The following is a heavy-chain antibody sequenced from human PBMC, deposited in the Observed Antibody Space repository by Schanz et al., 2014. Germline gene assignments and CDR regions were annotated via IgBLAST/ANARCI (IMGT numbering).Heavy chain of an antibody. CDR1: EFTFSTDA. CDR2: ISASGGDT. V-gene: IGHV3-23*01. Sequence: DVHLLESGGGLVQPGGSLRLSCAASEFTFSTDAMSWVRQAPGKGLEWLSVISASGGDTYYADSVKGRFTISRDNSKNALYLQMNSLRAEDTAVYYCAKLRYSSGWRGDYFDEWGQGTLVNVAS. D-gene: IGHD6-25*01. CDR3: AKLRYSSGWRGDYFDE. J-gene: IGHJ4*02.